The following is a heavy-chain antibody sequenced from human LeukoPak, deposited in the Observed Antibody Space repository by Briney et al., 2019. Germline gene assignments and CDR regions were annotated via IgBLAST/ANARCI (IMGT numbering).Heavy chain of an antibody. CDR3: ARVDTTTVTTYGAFDI. CDR1: GFTFTGYD. D-gene: IGHD4-17*01. CDR2: INPNSGGT. J-gene: IGHJ3*02. V-gene: IGHV1-2*02. Sequence: ASLKLSCTASGFTFTGYDMHWVRQAPGQGLEWMGGINPNSGGTNYAQPFQGRVTMTRETSISTAYIELRRLRSDDTAMYYCARVDTTTVTTYGAFDIWGQGTMVTVSS.